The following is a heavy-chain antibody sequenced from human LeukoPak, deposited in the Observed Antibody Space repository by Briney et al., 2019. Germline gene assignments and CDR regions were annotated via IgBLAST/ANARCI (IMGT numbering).Heavy chain of an antibody. CDR2: ISGSGGST. J-gene: IGHJ4*02. CDR1: GFTFSSCA. D-gene: IGHD4-23*01. Sequence: GGSLRLSCAASGFTFSSCAMSWVRQAPGKGLEWVSGISGSGGSTYYADSVKGRFTISRDNSKNTLYLQMKSLRAEDTAVYYCAKRGDYGSNPGPFDYWGQGTLVTVSS. CDR3: AKRGDYGSNPGPFDY. V-gene: IGHV3-23*01.